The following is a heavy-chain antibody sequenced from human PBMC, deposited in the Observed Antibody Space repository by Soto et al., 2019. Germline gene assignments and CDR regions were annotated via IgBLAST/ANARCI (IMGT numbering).Heavy chain of an antibody. J-gene: IGHJ3*02. CDR3: ARGILRGPGAFDI. CDR2: FDPEDGDT. V-gene: IGHV1-24*01. CDR1: GYTLTELS. Sequence: ASVKVSCKVSGYTLTELSMHWVRQAPGKGLEWMGGFDPEDGDTIYAQKFQGRVTMTEDTSAGTAYMELRSLRSDDTAVYYCARGILRGPGAFDIWGQGTMVTVSS. D-gene: IGHD3-3*01.